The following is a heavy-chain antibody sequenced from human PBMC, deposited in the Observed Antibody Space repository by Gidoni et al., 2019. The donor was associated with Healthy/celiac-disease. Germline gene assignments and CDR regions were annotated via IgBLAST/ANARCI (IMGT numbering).Heavy chain of an antibody. Sequence: EVQLVESGGGLVKPGGSLRLSCAASGFPFSSYSMNWVRQAPVKGLEWVSSISSSSSYIYYADSVKGRFTISRDNAKNSLYLQMNSLRAEDTAVYYCAREVTIFGVVMRAFDIWGQGTMVTVSS. CDR1: GFPFSSYS. J-gene: IGHJ3*02. CDR3: AREVTIFGVVMRAFDI. CDR2: ISSSSSYI. D-gene: IGHD3-3*01. V-gene: IGHV3-21*01.